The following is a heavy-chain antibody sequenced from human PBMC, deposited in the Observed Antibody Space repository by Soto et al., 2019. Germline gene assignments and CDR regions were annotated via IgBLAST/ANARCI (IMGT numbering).Heavy chain of an antibody. D-gene: IGHD6-6*01. CDR1: GFTFSSYA. Sequence: EVQLLESGGGLVQPGGSLRLSCAASGFTFSSYAMYWVRQAPGKGLEWVSGISSGGGSPYYADSVKGRFTISRDNSKNTRNLQMNSLRAEERAVYYCAKAEGRIVARHFDFWGQGSLVTVSS. CDR3: AKAEGRIVARHFDF. J-gene: IGHJ4*02. V-gene: IGHV3-23*01. CDR2: ISSGGGSP.